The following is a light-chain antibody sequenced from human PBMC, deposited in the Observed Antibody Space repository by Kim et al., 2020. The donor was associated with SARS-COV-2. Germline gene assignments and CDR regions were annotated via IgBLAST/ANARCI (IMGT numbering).Light chain of an antibody. V-gene: IGKV3-15*01. CDR3: QQYDEWPLT. Sequence: EIVMTQSPATLSVSPGERATLSCRASQSVSSNLAWYQQKPGQAPRFLIYGASSRATGIPARFSGSGSGTEFTLTISSLQSEDFAVYYCQQYDEWPLTFGQGTKLEIK. J-gene: IGKJ2*01. CDR1: QSVSSN. CDR2: GAS.